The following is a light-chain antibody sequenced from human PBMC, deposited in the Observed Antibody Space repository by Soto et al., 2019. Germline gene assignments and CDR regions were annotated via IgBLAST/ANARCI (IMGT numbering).Light chain of an antibody. CDR3: QQYGSSPGFT. CDR2: GGS. CDR1: QSVSSSY. V-gene: IGKV3-20*01. J-gene: IGKJ3*01. Sequence: EMVLTQSPGTLSLSPGERATLSCRASQSVSSSYLAWYQQKPGQAPRLLIYGGSSRATGIPDRFNGSGSGIDFTLTISRLEPEDFAVYYCQQYGSSPGFTFGPGTKVDI.